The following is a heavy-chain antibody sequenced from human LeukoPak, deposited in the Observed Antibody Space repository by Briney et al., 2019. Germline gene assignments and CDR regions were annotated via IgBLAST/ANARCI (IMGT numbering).Heavy chain of an antibody. CDR1: AFAFRNAW. CDR2: IKSRGDGGTT. V-gene: IGHV3-15*05. CDR3: IADTPDYAPYDFDY. J-gene: IGHJ4*02. D-gene: IGHD2-2*01. Sequence: PWGSLRLSCAASAFAFRNAWMNWVRQAPGKGLEWVARIKSRGDGGTTDYAAPVKGRFTISRDDSVSSVHLQMNSLKIEDTAVYYCIADTPDYAPYDFDYWGQGTLVTVSS.